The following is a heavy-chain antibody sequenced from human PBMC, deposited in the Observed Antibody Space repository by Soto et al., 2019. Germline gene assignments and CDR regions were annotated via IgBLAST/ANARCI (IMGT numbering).Heavy chain of an antibody. CDR1: GGSVSSESHY. J-gene: IGHJ6*02. V-gene: IGHV4-61*01. Sequence: PSETLSLTCTVSGGSVSSESHYWSWIRQTPGKGLECVGYIYYTGSTNYNPSLKGRVTMSVDTSRDQVSLRLRSVTRADTAVYYCARDQYDVRSGSYYYAMEVWGQGAKVDVSS. CDR2: IYYTGST. D-gene: IGHD3-3*01. CDR3: ARDQYDVRSGSYYYAMEV.